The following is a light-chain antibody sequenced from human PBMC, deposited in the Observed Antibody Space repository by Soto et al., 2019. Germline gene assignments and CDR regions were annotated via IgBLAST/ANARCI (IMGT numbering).Light chain of an antibody. J-gene: IGKJ1*01. CDR3: QQSYSTSWT. V-gene: IGKV1-5*01. Sequence: DIQMTQSPSTLSASVGDRVTITCRASERISSWLAWYQQKPGKAPKLLIYDASSLESGVPSRFSGSGSGTDSTLTISSLQPEDFATYYCQQSYSTSWTFGQGTKVDIK. CDR2: DAS. CDR1: ERISSW.